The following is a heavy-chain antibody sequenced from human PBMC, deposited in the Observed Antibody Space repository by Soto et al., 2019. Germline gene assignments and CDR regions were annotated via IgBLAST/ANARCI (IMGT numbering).Heavy chain of an antibody. CDR2: INPSSGHT. CDR1: GYTFINYY. J-gene: IGHJ4*02. CDR3: ARSTDRYYFDY. D-gene: IGHD1-26*01. V-gene: IGHV1-46*01. Sequence: GASVKVSCKASGYTFINYYIHWVRQAPGQRLEWLGMINPSSGHTISAQKFQASVTMTKGPSTHTVEMDLSSLTPEDTAVYYCARSTDRYYFDYWGQGALVTVSS.